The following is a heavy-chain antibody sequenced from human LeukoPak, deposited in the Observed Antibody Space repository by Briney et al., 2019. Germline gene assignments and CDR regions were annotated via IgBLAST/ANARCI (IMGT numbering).Heavy chain of an antibody. V-gene: IGHV3-48*01. D-gene: IGHD3-22*01. CDR3: ARAQHFRLYDRSDYYPY. CDR1: GFTVSSNY. Sequence: GGSLRLSCAVSGFTVSSNYMSWVRQAPGKGLEWVSYLSSSSNTIYYADSVKGRFTISRDNANNSLYLQMNSMRAEDTAVYYCARAQHFRLYDRSDYYPYWGQGTLVTVPS. J-gene: IGHJ4*02. CDR2: LSSSSNTI.